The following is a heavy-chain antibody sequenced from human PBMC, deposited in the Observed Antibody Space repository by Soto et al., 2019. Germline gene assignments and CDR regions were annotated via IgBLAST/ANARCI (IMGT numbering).Heavy chain of an antibody. V-gene: IGHV3-30-3*01. Sequence: LRLSCAASGFTFSSYAMHWVRQAPGKGLEWVAVISYDGSNKYYADSVKGRFTISRDNSKNTLYLQMNSLRAEDTAVYYCARESAWHYYYGMDVWGQGTTVTVSS. CDR1: GFTFSSYA. CDR3: ARESAWHYYYGMDV. J-gene: IGHJ6*02. CDR2: ISYDGSNK.